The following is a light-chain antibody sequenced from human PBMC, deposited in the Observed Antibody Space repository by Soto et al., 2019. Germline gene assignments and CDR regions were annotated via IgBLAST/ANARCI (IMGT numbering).Light chain of an antibody. CDR3: AAWDASLNGWV. CDR1: SSNIGSNT. V-gene: IGLV1-44*01. Sequence: QSVLTQPPSASGTPGQRVTISCSGSSSNIGSNTVYWYQQLPGTAPTLLIYSNNQRPSGVPDRFSGSKSGTSASLAISGGQSDDEADDYCAAWDASLNGWVFGGGTKLTVL. CDR2: SNN. J-gene: IGLJ3*02.